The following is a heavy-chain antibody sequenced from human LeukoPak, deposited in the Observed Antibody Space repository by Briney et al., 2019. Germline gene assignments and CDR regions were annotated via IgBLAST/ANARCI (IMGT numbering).Heavy chain of an antibody. Sequence: GGSLRLSCAASGFTFSSYAMSWVRQAPGKGLEWVSAISGSGGSTYYADSVKGRFTISRDNSKNTLYLQMNSLRAEDTAVYYCAKGWTAVTTLSYGMDVWGQGTTVTVS. CDR3: AKGWTAVTTLSYGMDV. CDR1: GFTFSSYA. V-gene: IGHV3-23*01. J-gene: IGHJ6*02. D-gene: IGHD4-17*01. CDR2: ISGSGGST.